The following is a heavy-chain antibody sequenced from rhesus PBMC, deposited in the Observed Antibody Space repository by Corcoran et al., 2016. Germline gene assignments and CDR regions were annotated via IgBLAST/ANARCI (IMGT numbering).Heavy chain of an antibody. D-gene: IGHD3-16*01. CDR2: IYGSGSST. Sequence: QLQLQESGPGLVKPSETLSVTCAVSGGSISSSYWSWIRQAPGKGLEWIGYIYGSGSSTNYNPPLKSRVTLSVDTSKNQLSLKLSSVTAADTAVYYCASGSGSYTYFDYWGQGVLVTVSS. CDR1: GGSISSSY. J-gene: IGHJ4*01. CDR3: ASGSGSYTYFDY. V-gene: IGHV4-169*02.